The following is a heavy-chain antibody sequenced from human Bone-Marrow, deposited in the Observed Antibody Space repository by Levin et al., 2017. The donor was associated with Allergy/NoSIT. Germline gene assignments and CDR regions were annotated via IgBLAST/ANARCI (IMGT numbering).Heavy chain of an antibody. J-gene: IGHJ4*02. Sequence: GGSLRLSCEVSGFSFMSYGMHWVRQAPGKGLEWVAVIWYDGSNKFYGESVKGRLTISRDNSKNTLYLDMNNLKTEDTAVYFCARSSSGSSWSGIDHWGQGTLVIVSS. CDR2: IWYDGSNK. V-gene: IGHV3-33*01. D-gene: IGHD6-13*01. CDR1: GFSFMSYG. CDR3: ARSSSGSSWSGIDH.